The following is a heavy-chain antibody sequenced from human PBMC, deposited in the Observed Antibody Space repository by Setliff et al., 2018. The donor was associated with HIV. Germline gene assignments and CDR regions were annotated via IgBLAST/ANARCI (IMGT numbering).Heavy chain of an antibody. CDR2: ISGSGGST. Sequence: GGSLRLSCAASEFTFRTHAISWVRQAPGKGLEWVSGISGSGGSTYYADSVKGRFTIARDNSKNTLFLRMNSLRADDTAVYYCATARPRHLVSNNPPYYFDYWGQGTLVTVSS. D-gene: IGHD2-8*02. CDR3: ATARPRHLVSNNPPYYFDY. V-gene: IGHV3-23*01. CDR1: EFTFRTHA. J-gene: IGHJ4*02.